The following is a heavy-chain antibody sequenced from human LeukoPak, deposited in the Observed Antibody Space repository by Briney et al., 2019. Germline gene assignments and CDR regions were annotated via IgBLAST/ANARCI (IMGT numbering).Heavy chain of an antibody. CDR2: ISWNSGSI. V-gene: IGHV3-9*01. Sequence: PGGSLRLSCAASGFTFDDYAMHWVRQAPGKGLEWVSGISWNSGSIGYADSVKGRFTISRDNAKNSLYLQMNSLRAEDTALYYCAKPEDYGDYAHWGQGTLVTVSS. J-gene: IGHJ4*02. CDR3: AKPEDYGDYAH. D-gene: IGHD4-17*01. CDR1: GFTFDDYA.